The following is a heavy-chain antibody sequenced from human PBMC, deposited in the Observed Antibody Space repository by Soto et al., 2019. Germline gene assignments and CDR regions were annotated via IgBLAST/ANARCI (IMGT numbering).Heavy chain of an antibody. CDR3: ARGVENIVVVLDVFGYYGMDV. Sequence: GASVKVSCKASGYSFTSYAIYWVRQARGQRLEWMGWINAGNGNTKYSQKLQGRVTFTGDTSASTAHMELSSLRSEDTAVYFCARGVENIVVVLDVFGYYGMDVWGQGTTVTVSS. CDR1: GYSFTSYA. CDR2: INAGNGNT. J-gene: IGHJ6*02. V-gene: IGHV1-3*01. D-gene: IGHD2-2*01.